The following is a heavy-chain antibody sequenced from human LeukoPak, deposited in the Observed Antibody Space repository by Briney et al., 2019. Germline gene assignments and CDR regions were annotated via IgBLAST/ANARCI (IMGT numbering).Heavy chain of an antibody. CDR1: GYTFTGYY. Sequence: ASVKVSCKASGYTFTGYYMHWVRQAPGQGLEWMGWINPNSGGTNYAQKFQGRVIMTRDTSISTAYMELSRLRSDDTAVYYCARGPKGYCSGGSCYYYYYMDVWGKGTTVTVSS. V-gene: IGHV1-2*02. D-gene: IGHD2-15*01. J-gene: IGHJ6*03. CDR2: INPNSGGT. CDR3: ARGPKGYCSGGSCYYYYYMDV.